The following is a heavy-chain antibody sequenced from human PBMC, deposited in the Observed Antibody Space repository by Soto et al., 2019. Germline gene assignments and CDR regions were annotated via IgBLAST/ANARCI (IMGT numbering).Heavy chain of an antibody. Sequence: WGSLRLSYAAYGFTLIGYSMNWVRQAPGKWLEWVSSISSSSSYIYYAYSVKGRFTISRDNAKNSLYLQMNSLRAEDTAVYYCARVPDSSSWYVPIYGMDVWGQGTTVTVSS. CDR1: GFTLIGYS. J-gene: IGHJ6*02. D-gene: IGHD6-13*01. CDR2: ISSSSSYI. V-gene: IGHV3-21*01. CDR3: ARVPDSSSWYVPIYGMDV.